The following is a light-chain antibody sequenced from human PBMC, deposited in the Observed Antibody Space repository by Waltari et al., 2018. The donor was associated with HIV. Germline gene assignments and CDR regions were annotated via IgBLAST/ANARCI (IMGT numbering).Light chain of an antibody. CDR2: DIN. V-gene: IGLV2-14*03. Sequence: QSALTQPASVSGFLGQSINISCTGISTDSRFYQYVSWYQQYQGKIPRLIIFDINNRPSRVPDHFSGTRSCNSASLTFSGLQSGDEAHYYCASNRLDYTLIFGGGTKLTVL. CDR1: STDSRFYQY. J-gene: IGLJ2*01. CDR3: ASNRLDYTLI.